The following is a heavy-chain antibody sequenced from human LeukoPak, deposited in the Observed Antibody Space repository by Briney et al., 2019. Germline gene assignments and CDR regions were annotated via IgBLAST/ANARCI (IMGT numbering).Heavy chain of an antibody. D-gene: IGHD3-22*01. CDR3: AREDSSGYYWDY. Sequence: SVKVSCKASGYTFTSYGISWVRQAPGQGLEWMGGIIPIFGTTNYAQKFQGRVTITADESTSTAYMELSSLRSDDTAVYYCAREDSSGYYWDYWGQGTLVTVSS. CDR2: IIPIFGTT. CDR1: GYTFTSYG. J-gene: IGHJ4*02. V-gene: IGHV1-69*13.